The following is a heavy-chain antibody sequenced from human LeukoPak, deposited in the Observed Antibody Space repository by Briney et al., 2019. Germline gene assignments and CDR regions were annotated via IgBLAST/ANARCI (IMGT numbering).Heavy chain of an antibody. D-gene: IGHD3-22*01. V-gene: IGHV4-61*02. CDR3: ARDLVNYDRSGYYYGGPFDY. Sequence: SQTLSLTCTVSGCSISSGSYYWSWLRQPAGKGLEWIGRIYTSGSTHYNPSLKSRVTISVDTSKNQFSLKLSSVTAADTAVYYCARDLVNYDRSGYYYGGPFDYWGQGTLVTVSS. CDR1: GCSISSGSYY. CDR2: IYTSGST. J-gene: IGHJ4*02.